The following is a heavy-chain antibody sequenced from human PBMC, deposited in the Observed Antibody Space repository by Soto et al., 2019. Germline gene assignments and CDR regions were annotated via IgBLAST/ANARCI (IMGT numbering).Heavy chain of an antibody. Sequence: PGGSLRLSCAASGFTFSSYWMSWVRQAPGKGLEWVANIKQDGSEKYYVDSVKGRFTISRDNAKNSLYLQMNSLRAEDTAVYYCARVRHLSDDYGDILNWFDPWGQGTLVTVSS. D-gene: IGHD4-17*01. CDR1: GFTFSSYW. J-gene: IGHJ5*02. V-gene: IGHV3-7*01. CDR2: IKQDGSEK. CDR3: ARVRHLSDDYGDILNWFDP.